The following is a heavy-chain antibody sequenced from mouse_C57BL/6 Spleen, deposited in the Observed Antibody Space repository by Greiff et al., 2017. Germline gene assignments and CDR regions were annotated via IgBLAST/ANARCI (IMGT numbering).Heavy chain of an antibody. Sequence: VQLKESGGGLVKPGGSLTLSCAASGFTFSDYGMHWVRQAPEKGLEWVAYISSGSSTIYYADTVKGRFTISRDNAKNTLFLQMTSLRSEDTAMYYCARGITTVGPMDYWGQGTSVTVSS. D-gene: IGHD1-1*01. CDR2: ISSGSSTI. CDR1: GFTFSDYG. CDR3: ARGITTVGPMDY. J-gene: IGHJ4*01. V-gene: IGHV5-17*01.